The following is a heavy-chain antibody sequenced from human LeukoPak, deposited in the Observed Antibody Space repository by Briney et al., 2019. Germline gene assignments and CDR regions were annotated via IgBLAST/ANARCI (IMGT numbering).Heavy chain of an antibody. J-gene: IGHJ4*02. CDR3: ARLMAPVGKRSTPFEY. CDR2: INPNSGGT. CDR1: GYTFTDYY. V-gene: IGHV1-2*02. Sequence: ASVKVSCKASGYTFTDYYMHWVRQAPGRGLEWMGWINPNSGGTNYAQKFQGRVTMTRDTSIRTAYMELSRLRSDDTAVYHCARLMAPVGKRSTPFEYWGQGTLVTVSS. D-gene: IGHD5-24*01.